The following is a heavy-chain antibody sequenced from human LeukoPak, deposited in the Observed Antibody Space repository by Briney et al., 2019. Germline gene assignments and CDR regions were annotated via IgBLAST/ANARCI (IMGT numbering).Heavy chain of an antibody. J-gene: IGHJ4*02. CDR3: ARDREEYCSGGSCTNFDY. D-gene: IGHD2-15*01. Sequence: GGSLRLSCAASGFTFSSYNMSWVRQAPGKGLEWVSSISTSSSYIYYADSVKGRFTVSRDNARNSLFLQMNSLRAEDTAVYFCARDREEYCSGGSCTNFDYWGQGTLVTVSS. CDR2: ISTSSSYI. CDR1: GFTFSSYN. V-gene: IGHV3-21*01.